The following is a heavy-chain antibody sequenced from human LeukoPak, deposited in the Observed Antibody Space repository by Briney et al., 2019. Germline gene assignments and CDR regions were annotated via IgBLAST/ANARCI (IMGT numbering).Heavy chain of an antibody. Sequence: GASVKVSCKASGYTFSSYDINWVRQATGQGLEWMGWMNPNGGNTGYAQKFQGRVTMTRNTSISTAYMELSSLRSEDTAVYYCARGSSSWSYYYYYYMDVWGKGTTVTISS. V-gene: IGHV1-8*01. CDR3: ARGSSSWSYYYYYYMDV. J-gene: IGHJ6*03. CDR2: MNPNGGNT. D-gene: IGHD6-13*01. CDR1: GYTFSSYD.